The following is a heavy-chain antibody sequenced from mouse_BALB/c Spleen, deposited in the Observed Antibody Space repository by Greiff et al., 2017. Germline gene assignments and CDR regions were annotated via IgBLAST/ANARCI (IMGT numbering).Heavy chain of an antibody. V-gene: IGHV14-4*02. Sequence: VQLKQSGAELVRSGASVKLSCTASGFNIKDYYMHWVKQRPEQGLEWIGWIDPENGDTEYAPKFQGKATMTADTSSNTAYLQLSSLTSEDTAVYYCNAGHYYAMDYWGQGTSVTVSS. J-gene: IGHJ4*01. CDR2: IDPENGDT. CDR1: GFNIKDYY. CDR3: NAGHYYAMDY.